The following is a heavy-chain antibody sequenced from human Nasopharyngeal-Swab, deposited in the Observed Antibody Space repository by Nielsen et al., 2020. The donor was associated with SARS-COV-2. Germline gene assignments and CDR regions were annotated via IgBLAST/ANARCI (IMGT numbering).Heavy chain of an antibody. CDR1: GYRFNTYW. J-gene: IGHJ4*02. D-gene: IGHD2-21*01. Sequence: GESLKISCKGSGYRFNTYWIGWVRQMPGRGLEWMGVIYPYDSDIRYSPSFRGQVTISADKSINTAYLQWSSLKASDTAVYYCARHRGATVITDIDYWGTGSLVTVSS. CDR3: ARHRGATVITDIDY. V-gene: IGHV5-51*01. CDR2: IYPYDSDI.